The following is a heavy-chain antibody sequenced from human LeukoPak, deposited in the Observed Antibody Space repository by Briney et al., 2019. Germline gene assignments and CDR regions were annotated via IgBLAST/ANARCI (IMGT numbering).Heavy chain of an antibody. J-gene: IGHJ4*02. D-gene: IGHD6-13*01. CDR2: ISGSGGST. CDR3: AKDLSYSSSWSRPYFDY. CDR1: GFTFSSYA. Sequence: PGGSLRLSCAASGFTFSSYAMSWVRQAPGKGLEWVSAISGSGGSTYYADSVKGRFTISRDNSKNTLYLQMNSLRAEDTAVYYCAKDLSYSSSWSRPYFDYWGQGTLVTVSS. V-gene: IGHV3-23*01.